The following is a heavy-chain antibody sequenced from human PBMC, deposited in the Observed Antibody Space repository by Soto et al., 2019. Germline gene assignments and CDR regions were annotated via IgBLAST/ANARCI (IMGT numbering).Heavy chain of an antibody. D-gene: IGHD1-26*01. CDR1: RFTFTSYA. J-gene: IGHJ4*02. Sequence: GGSPRLSCVASRFTFTSYAMSWVRQAPGKGLEWVAAISASGGATIHADSVKGRLTISRDNSKNTLYLQMNSLRAEDTAVYYCAKDVEGGSLFRGAFDYWGQGTQVTVS. CDR3: AKDVEGGSLFRGAFDY. CDR2: ISASGGAT. V-gene: IGHV3-23*01.